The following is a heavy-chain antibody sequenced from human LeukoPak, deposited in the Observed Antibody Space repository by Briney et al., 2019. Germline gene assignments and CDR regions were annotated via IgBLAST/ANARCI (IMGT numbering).Heavy chain of an antibody. D-gene: IGHD6-13*01. V-gene: IGHV3-30*02. J-gene: IGHJ6*03. CDR3: AKDGVSSLYYYYYYYMDV. Sequence: GRSLRLSCAASGFTLTSHGMHWVRQAPGKGLEWVAFIRYDGSNKYYADSVKGRFTISRDNSKNTLYLQMNSLRAEDTAVYYCAKDGVSSLYYYYYYYMDVWGKGTTVTISS. CDR1: GFTLTSHG. CDR2: IRYDGSNK.